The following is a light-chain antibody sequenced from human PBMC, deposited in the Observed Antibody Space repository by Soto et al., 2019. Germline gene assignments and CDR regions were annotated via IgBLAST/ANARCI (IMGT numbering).Light chain of an antibody. Sequence: QSVLTQPPSVSAAPGQKVTISCSGSSSNIGDNFVSWYQQLSGTAPKLLIYDNYKRPSGIPDRFSGSKAGTSATLGITGLQTGDEAVYYCGTWDSSLNGYVVFGGGTKLTVL. CDR3: GTWDSSLNGYVV. CDR2: DNY. V-gene: IGLV1-51*01. J-gene: IGLJ2*01. CDR1: SSNIGDNF.